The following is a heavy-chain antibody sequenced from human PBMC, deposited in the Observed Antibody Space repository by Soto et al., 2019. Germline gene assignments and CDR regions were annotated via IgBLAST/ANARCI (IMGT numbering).Heavy chain of an antibody. CDR3: ARGPGYGGCVDY. J-gene: IGHJ4*02. Sequence: QVRLVQSGAEVKKPGSSVKVSCKASGGTFSNYAISWVRQAPGQGPEWMGGIILPFGTANYAQKFQDRVTITADESITTTYLEMRGLRSEDTAVYYCARGPGYGGCVDYWGRGTLVTVSS. CDR2: IILPFGTA. D-gene: IGHD5-12*01. V-gene: IGHV1-69*12. CDR1: GGTFSNYA.